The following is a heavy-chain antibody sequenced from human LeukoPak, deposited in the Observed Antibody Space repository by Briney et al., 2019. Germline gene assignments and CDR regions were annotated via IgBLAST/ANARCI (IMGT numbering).Heavy chain of an antibody. J-gene: IGHJ6*04. CDR2: INAGNGNT. V-gene: IGHV1-3*01. Sequence: ASVKVSCKASGYTFTSYAMHWVRHAPGQRLEWMGWINAGNGNTKYSQKFQGRDTITRDTSASTAYMELSSLRSEDTAVYYCARSHVLLWFGPRSGDYYYYYGMDVWGKGTTVTVSS. CDR3: ARSHVLLWFGPRSGDYYYYYGMDV. D-gene: IGHD3-10*01. CDR1: GYTFTSYA.